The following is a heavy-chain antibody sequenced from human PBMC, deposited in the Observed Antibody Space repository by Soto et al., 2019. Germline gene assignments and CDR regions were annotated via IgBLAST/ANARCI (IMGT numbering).Heavy chain of an antibody. J-gene: IGHJ4*02. CDR1: GYTFPSYG. V-gene: IGHV1-18*01. CDR3: AILYSCGYRYGHFDS. Sequence: GASVKVSCKASGYTFPSYGRSWVRQAPGQGLEWMGWISAYNVNTNYAQKLQGRVTMTTDTSTGTAYMELTTVRSDDTAVYYCAILYSCGYRYGHFDSWGQGTLVTVSS. CDR2: ISAYNVNT. D-gene: IGHD5-18*01.